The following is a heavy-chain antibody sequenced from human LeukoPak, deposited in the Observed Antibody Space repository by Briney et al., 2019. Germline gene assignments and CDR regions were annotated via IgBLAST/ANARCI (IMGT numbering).Heavy chain of an antibody. D-gene: IGHD5-12*01. Sequence: SVKVSCKASGFTFTSSAVQWVRQARGQRLEWIGWIVVGSGNTNYAQKFQERVTITRDMSTSTAYMELSSLRSVDTAVYYCAADPVTTDLRGYSGYDQCWGQGTLVTVSS. V-gene: IGHV1-58*01. CDR1: GFTFTSSA. CDR3: AADPVTTDLRGYSGYDQC. J-gene: IGHJ4*02. CDR2: IVVGSGNT.